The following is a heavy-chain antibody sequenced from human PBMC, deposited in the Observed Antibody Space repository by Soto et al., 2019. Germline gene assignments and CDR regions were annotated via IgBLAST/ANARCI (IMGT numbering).Heavy chain of an antibody. J-gene: IGHJ4*02. D-gene: IGHD3-22*01. CDR1: GFTFSNYA. CDR3: AKSRYADSSGDYYDF. V-gene: IGHV3-23*01. Sequence: RLSCAASGFTFSNYAMSWVRQAPGKGLEWVSGIGGRGTSSYYADSVKGRFAISRDNSYNTLFLQLHRLRAEDTAVYYCAKSRYADSSGDYYDFWGQGTRVTVSS. CDR2: IGGRGTSS.